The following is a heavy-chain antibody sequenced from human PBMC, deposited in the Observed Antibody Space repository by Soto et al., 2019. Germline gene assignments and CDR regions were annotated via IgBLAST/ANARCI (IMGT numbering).Heavy chain of an antibody. CDR2: INSDGSSI. CDR1: GFIFSSYW. V-gene: IGHV3-74*01. CDR3: AREAFWAFNV. Sequence: GGSLRLSCAASGFIFSSYWMHWVRQAPGKGLVWVSRINSDGSSITYADSVKGRFTISRDNAKNTLYLQMNSLRAEDTAVYYCAREAFWAFNVWGQGTMVTVSS. J-gene: IGHJ3*01.